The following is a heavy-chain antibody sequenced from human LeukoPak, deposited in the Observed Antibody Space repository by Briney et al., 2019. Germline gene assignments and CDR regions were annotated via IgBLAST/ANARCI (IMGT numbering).Heavy chain of an antibody. Sequence: QPGGSLRLSCAASGFTFSTHWMHWVRQVPGRGPVWVSRADGGGSSTGYADSVKGRFSISRDNAKSTLYLQMNGLRAEDTAVYYCARGPGSSGGAYVGDYWGHGTLVTVSS. D-gene: IGHD3-22*01. CDR3: ARGPGSSGGAYVGDY. J-gene: IGHJ4*01. V-gene: IGHV3-74*01. CDR2: ADGGGSST. CDR1: GFTFSTHW.